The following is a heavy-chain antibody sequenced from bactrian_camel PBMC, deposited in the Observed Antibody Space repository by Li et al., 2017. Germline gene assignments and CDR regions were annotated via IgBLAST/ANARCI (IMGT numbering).Heavy chain of an antibody. J-gene: IGHJ4*01. Sequence: HVQLVESGGGSVQVGGSLRLSCEASGLPDSSYCMGWFRQTPGKQCEGVVSINTAGTAGYAESVKGRFTISRDNRENALYLQLNSLKIEDTAVYYCALGSSRQATMTARGKGTQVTVS. V-gene: IGHV3S1*01. CDR1: GLPDSSYC. D-gene: IGHD3*01. CDR2: INTAGTA.